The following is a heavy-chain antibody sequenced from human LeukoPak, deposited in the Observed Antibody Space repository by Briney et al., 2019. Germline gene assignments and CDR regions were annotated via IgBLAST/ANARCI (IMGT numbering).Heavy chain of an antibody. Sequence: KASETLSLTCTVSGYSISSGYYWGWIRQPPGKGLEWIGYIYYSGSTNYNPSLKSRVTISVNTSKNQFSLKLSSVTAADTAVYYCARGVPVLPSGSYYGNWFDPWGQGTLVTVSS. CDR2: IYYSGST. V-gene: IGHV4-61*01. J-gene: IGHJ5*02. D-gene: IGHD1-26*01. CDR3: ARGVPVLPSGSYYGNWFDP. CDR1: GYSISSGYY.